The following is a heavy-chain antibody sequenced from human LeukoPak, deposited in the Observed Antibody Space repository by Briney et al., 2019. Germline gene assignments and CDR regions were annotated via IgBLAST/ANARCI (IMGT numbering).Heavy chain of an antibody. CDR2: INPNSGGT. V-gene: IGHV1-2*02. D-gene: IGHD6-13*01. Sequence: ASVKVSCKASGYTFTDYYMHWVRQAPGQGLEWMGWINPNSGGTNYAQKFQGRVTMTRDTSISTAYMELSRLRSDDTAVYYCASTGQQLVDGDWFDPWGQGTLVTVSS. CDR3: ASTGQQLVDGDWFDP. J-gene: IGHJ5*02. CDR1: GYTFTDYY.